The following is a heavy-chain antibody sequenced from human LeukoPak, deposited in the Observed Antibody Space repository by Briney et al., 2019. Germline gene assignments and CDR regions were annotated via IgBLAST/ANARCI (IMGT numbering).Heavy chain of an antibody. Sequence: GGSLRLSCAASGFTVSSNYMSWVRQAPGKGLEWVSVIYSGGSTYYADSVKGRFTISRDNSKNTLYLQMNSLRAEDTAVYYCAKVQGLLSPRHTHIDYWGQGTLVTVSS. CDR1: GFTVSSNY. D-gene: IGHD3-3*01. CDR3: AKVQGLLSPRHTHIDY. V-gene: IGHV3-66*01. J-gene: IGHJ4*02. CDR2: IYSGGST.